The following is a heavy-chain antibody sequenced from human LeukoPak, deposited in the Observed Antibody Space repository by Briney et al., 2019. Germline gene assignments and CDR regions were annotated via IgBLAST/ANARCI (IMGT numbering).Heavy chain of an antibody. D-gene: IGHD2/OR15-2a*01. Sequence: GGSLRLSCAASGFTFSNYWMSWVRQAPGKGMEWVANINQGESEKYYVDSVKGRFTISRDNAKNSLYLQMNTLRAEDTAVYYCARVRVSSYYGMDIWGQGTTVTVSS. V-gene: IGHV3-7*05. CDR1: GFTFSNYW. CDR2: INQGESEK. J-gene: IGHJ6*02. CDR3: ARVRVSSYYGMDI.